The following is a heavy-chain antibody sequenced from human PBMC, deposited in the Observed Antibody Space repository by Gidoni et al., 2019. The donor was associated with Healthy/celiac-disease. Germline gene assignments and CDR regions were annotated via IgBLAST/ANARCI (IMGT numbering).Heavy chain of an antibody. CDR1: GFTFSSYG. Sequence: QVQLVESGGGVVQPGRSLRLSCAASGFTFSSYGMHWVRQAPGKGLEWVAVISYDGSNKYYADSVKGRFTISRDNSKNTLYLQMNSLRAEDTAVYYCAKDKAPVAELDPFDYWGQGTLVTVSS. CDR3: AKDKAPVAELDPFDY. CDR2: ISYDGSNK. J-gene: IGHJ4*02. V-gene: IGHV3-30*18. D-gene: IGHD6-19*01.